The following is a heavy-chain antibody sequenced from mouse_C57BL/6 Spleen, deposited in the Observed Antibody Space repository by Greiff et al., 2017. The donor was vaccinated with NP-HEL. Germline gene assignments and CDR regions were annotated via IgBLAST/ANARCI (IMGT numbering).Heavy chain of an antibody. J-gene: IGHJ3*01. CDR2: IDPSDSYT. Sequence: VQLQQSGAELVKPGASVKLSCKASGYTFTSYWMQWVKQRPGQGLEWIGEIDPSDSYTNYNQKFKGKATLTVDTSSSTAYMQLSSLTSEDSAVYYCARRDYYGSSYWFAYWGQGTLVTVSA. CDR3: ARRDYYGSSYWFAY. CDR1: GYTFTSYW. D-gene: IGHD1-1*01. V-gene: IGHV1-50*01.